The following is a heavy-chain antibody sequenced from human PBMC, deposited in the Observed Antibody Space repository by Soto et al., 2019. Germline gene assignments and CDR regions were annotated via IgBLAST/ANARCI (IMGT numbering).Heavy chain of an antibody. CDR1: GGSISSGGYH. V-gene: IGHV4-31*03. CDR2: IYYSGST. J-gene: IGHJ6*02. Sequence: SETLSLTCTVAGGSISSGGYHRSWIRQHPGKGLEWIGYIYYSGSTYYNPSLKSRVTISVDTSKNQFSLKLSSVTAADTAVYYCARDRDDYYYYGMDVWGQGTTVT. CDR3: ARDRDDYYYYGMDV. D-gene: IGHD2-21*01.